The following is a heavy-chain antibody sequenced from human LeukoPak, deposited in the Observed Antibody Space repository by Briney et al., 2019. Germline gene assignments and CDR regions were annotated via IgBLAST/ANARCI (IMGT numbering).Heavy chain of an antibody. CDR2: IDRGGVT. J-gene: IGHJ1*01. CDR3: ARDGAYDDYSNPAEYFQH. Sequence: PGGSLRLSCAASGFSVSDYFMAWVRQAPGKGLPWVSHIDRGGVTEDADSVKGRFTVSRDTSRNILYLQMSSLRADDTAVYYCARDGAYDDYSNPAEYFQHWGQGTLVTVSS. D-gene: IGHD4-11*01. CDR1: GFSVSDYF. V-gene: IGHV3-53*01.